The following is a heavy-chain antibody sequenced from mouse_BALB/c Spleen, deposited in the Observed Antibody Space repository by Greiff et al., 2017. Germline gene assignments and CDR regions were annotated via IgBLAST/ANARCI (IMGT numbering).Heavy chain of an antibody. CDR2: INPSSGYT. J-gene: IGHJ4*01. V-gene: IGHV1-4*01. Sequence: VQLQQSGAELARPGASVKMSCKASGYTFTSYTMHWVKQRPGQGLEWIGYINPSSGYTNYNQKFKDKATLTADKSSSTAYMQLSSLTSEDSAVYYCARGSYDGYYAMDYWGQGTSVTVSS. CDR3: ARGSYDGYYAMDY. D-gene: IGHD2-3*01. CDR1: GYTFTSYT.